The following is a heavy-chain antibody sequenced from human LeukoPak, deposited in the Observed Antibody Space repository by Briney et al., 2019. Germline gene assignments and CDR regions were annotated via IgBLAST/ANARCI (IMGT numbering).Heavy chain of an antibody. CDR3: ARGPRTRGIAAAGTDY. V-gene: IGHV7-4-1*02. Sequence: WASVKVSCKASGYTFTSYGISWVRQAPGQGLEWMGWINTNTGNPTYAQGFTGRFVFSLDTSVSTAYLQISSLKAEDTAVYYCARGPRTRGIAAAGTDYWGQGTLVTVSS. J-gene: IGHJ4*02. CDR1: GYTFTSYG. D-gene: IGHD6-13*01. CDR2: INTNTGNP.